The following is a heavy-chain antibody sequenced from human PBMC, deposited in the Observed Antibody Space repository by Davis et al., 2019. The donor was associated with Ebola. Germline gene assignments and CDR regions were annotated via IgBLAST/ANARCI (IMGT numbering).Heavy chain of an antibody. D-gene: IGHD3-9*01. V-gene: IGHV4-4*02. Sequence: SETLSLTCAVSGDSVRSTNWWSWVRQPPGKGLEWIGEINHSGSTNYNPSLKSRVTISVDTSKNQFSLKLSSVTAADTAVYYCARGDFDWLRVGMDVWGQGTTVTVSS. CDR1: GDSVRSTNW. J-gene: IGHJ6*02. CDR3: ARGDFDWLRVGMDV. CDR2: INHSGST.